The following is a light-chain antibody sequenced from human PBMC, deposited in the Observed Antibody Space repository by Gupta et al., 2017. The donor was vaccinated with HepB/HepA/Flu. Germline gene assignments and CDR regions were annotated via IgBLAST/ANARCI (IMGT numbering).Light chain of an antibody. CDR2: LGS. J-gene: IGKJ1*01. CDR1: KSILHSNGHTY. Sequence: DIVMSQAPLSLPVTPGEPASISCRYSKSILHSNGHTYLEWYLQKPGQSPQLLIYLGSNRSSWVPDMFRGRGSGTDFTLKISIGEAEDVVVYYCMQALQTRWTFGQWTKVELK. V-gene: IGKV2-28*01. CDR3: MQALQTRWT.